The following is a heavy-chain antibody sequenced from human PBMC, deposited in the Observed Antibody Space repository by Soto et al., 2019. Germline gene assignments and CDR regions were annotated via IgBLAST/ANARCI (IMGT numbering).Heavy chain of an antibody. J-gene: IGHJ6*03. CDR2: ISAYNGNT. CDR3: ARSIAARFSGSDYMDV. CDR1: GYTFTSYG. D-gene: IGHD6-6*01. V-gene: IGHV1-18*01. Sequence: ASVKVSCKAPGYTFTSYGISWVRQAPGQGLEWMGWISAYNGNTNYAQKLQGRVTMTTDTSTSTAYMELRSLRSDDTAVYYCARSIAARFSGSDYMDVWGKGTTVTVSS.